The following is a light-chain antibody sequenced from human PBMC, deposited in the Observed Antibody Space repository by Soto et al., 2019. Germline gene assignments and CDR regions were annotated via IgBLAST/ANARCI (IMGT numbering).Light chain of an antibody. CDR2: DAS. Sequence: EIVLTQSPATLSLSPGERATLSCRASQSVSSYLAWYQQKPGQAPRLLIYDASNRATGIPARFSGSGSGTDFTLTISRLEPEDFGVYYCQQSSNWPPYTFGQGTKLEIK. CDR3: QQSSNWPPYT. V-gene: IGKV3-11*01. J-gene: IGKJ2*01. CDR1: QSVSSY.